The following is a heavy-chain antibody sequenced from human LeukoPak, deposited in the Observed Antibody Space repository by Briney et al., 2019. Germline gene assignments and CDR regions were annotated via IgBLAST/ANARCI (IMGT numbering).Heavy chain of an antibody. CDR1: GGSISSYY. V-gene: IGHV4-59*12. CDR3: ARVRAACRGVDCYLRNWFDP. J-gene: IGHJ5*02. Sequence: PSETLSLTCTVSGGSISSYYWSWIRQPPGKGLEWIGSIYYSGSTYYNPSLKSRVTISVDTSKNQFSLKLSSVTAADTAVYYCARVRAACRGVDCYLRNWFDPWGQGTLVTVSS. CDR2: IYYSGST. D-gene: IGHD2-21*02.